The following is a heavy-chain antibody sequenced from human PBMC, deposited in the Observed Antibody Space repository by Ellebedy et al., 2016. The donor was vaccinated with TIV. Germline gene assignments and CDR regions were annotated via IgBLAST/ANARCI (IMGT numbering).Heavy chain of an antibody. J-gene: IGHJ5*01. CDR3: ASYSSGWFGY. CDR1: GGSISSYY. V-gene: IGHV4-59*08. CDR2: IYYSGST. Sequence: MPSETLSLTCTVSGGSISSYYWSRIRQPPGKGLEWIAYIYYSGSTNYNPSLMSRVTISVGTSKNQFSLKLSSVTAADTAVYYCASYSSGWFGYWGQGTLVTVSS. D-gene: IGHD3-22*01.